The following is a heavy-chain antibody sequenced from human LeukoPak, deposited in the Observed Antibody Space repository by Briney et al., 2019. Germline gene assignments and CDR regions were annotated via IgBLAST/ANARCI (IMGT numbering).Heavy chain of an antibody. D-gene: IGHD3-22*01. Sequence: GGSLRLSCAASGFTFSSYGMRWVRQAPGKGLEWVAVIWYDGGNKYYADSVKGRFTISRDNSKNTLYLQMNSLRAEDTAVYYCARYRVQYYYDSSGYPDAFDIWGQGTMVTVSS. CDR2: IWYDGGNK. CDR3: ARYRVQYYYDSSGYPDAFDI. CDR1: GFTFSSYG. V-gene: IGHV3-33*01. J-gene: IGHJ3*02.